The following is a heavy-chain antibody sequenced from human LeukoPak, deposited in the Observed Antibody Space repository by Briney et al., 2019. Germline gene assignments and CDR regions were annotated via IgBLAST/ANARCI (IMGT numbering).Heavy chain of an antibody. Sequence: ASVKVSCKASGYTFTGYYMHWVRQAPGQGLEWMGWINPNSGGTNYAQKFQGRVTMTRDTSISTAYMELSRLRSDDTAVYYCARGYCSGGSCYSLLDYWGQGTLVTVSS. J-gene: IGHJ4*02. CDR2: INPNSGGT. CDR3: ARGYCSGGSCYSLLDY. CDR1: GYTFTGYY. V-gene: IGHV1-2*02. D-gene: IGHD2-15*01.